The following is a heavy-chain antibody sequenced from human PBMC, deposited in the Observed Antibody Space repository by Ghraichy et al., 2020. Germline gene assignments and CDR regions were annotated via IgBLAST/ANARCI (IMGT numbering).Heavy chain of an antibody. CDR1: GASFSGYY. J-gene: IGHJ4*02. V-gene: IGHV4-34*01. CDR3: ARRRYDILTGYYNRSPRNYFDY. Sequence: GSLSLTCAVYGASFSGYYWSWIRQPPGKGLEWIGEINHSGSTNYNPSLKSRVTISVDTSKNQFSLKLSSVTAADTAVYYCARRRYDILTGYYNRSPRNYFDYWGQGTLVTVSS. D-gene: IGHD3-9*01. CDR2: INHSGST.